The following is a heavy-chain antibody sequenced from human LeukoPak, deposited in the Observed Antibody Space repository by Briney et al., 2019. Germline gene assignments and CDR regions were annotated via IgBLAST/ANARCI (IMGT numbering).Heavy chain of an antibody. CDR3: VKGTTFDAFDM. Sequence: GGSLRLSCAASGFTFDDYAMHWVRQVPGKGLEWVSGIGWNSGGIGYADSAKGRFTISRDNAKNSLYLQMNSLRPEDTALFYCVKGTTFDAFDMWGQGTMATVSS. J-gene: IGHJ3*02. CDR2: IGWNSGGI. CDR1: GFTFDDYA. V-gene: IGHV3-9*01. D-gene: IGHD4-11*01.